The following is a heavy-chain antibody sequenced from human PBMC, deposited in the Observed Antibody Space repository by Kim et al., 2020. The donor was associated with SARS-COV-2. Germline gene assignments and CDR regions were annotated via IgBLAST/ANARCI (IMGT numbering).Heavy chain of an antibody. Sequence: NTKYSQKVQGRVTITRDTSASTAYMELSSLRSEDTAVYYCARVQGGATGYWGQGTLVTVSS. J-gene: IGHJ4*02. CDR3: ARVQGGATGY. D-gene: IGHD3-16*01. V-gene: IGHV1-3*01. CDR2: NT.